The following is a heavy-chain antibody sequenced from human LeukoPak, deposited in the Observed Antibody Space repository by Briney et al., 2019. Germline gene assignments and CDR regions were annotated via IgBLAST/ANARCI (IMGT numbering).Heavy chain of an antibody. CDR2: LSYDGSNK. V-gene: IGHV3-33*08. CDR1: GSIFSGYG. CDR3: ARALYVNRWYYFDY. Sequence: GGSLRLSCTGSGSIFSGYGIHWVRQAPGKGLEWVAFLSYDGSNKFYADSVKGRFTISRDNSETTLYLQMNSLRAEDTAVYYCARALYVNRWYYFDYWGQRPLVTVSS. D-gene: IGHD3-16*01. J-gene: IGHJ4*02.